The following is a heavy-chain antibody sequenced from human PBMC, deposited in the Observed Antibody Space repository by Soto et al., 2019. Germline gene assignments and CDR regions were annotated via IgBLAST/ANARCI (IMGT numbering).Heavy chain of an antibody. CDR1: GFTFTSSA. V-gene: IGHV1-58*02. CDR3: AAPMPNRYYYYYMDV. D-gene: IGHD2-2*01. J-gene: IGHJ6*03. Sequence: GASVKVSCKASGFTFTSSAMQWLRQARGQRLEWIGWIVVGSGNTNYAQKFQERVTITRDMSTSTAYMELSSLRSEDTAVYYCAAPMPNRYYYYYMDVWGKGTTVTVSS. CDR2: IVVGSGNT.